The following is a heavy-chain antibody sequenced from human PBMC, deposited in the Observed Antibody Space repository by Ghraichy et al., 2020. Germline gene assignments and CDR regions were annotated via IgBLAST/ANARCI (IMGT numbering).Heavy chain of an antibody. J-gene: IGHJ4*02. CDR1: GFTFDDYG. CDR3: AKEGTEYAIDY. Sequence: GGSLRLSCAASGFTFDDYGMHWVRQAPGKGLEWVSSISGDSGNIYYADSVKGRFTISRDNAKNSLYLQMNSLRTEDTAFYYCAKEGTEYAIDYWGQGTLVTVSS. D-gene: IGHD3/OR15-3a*01. CDR2: ISGDSGNI. V-gene: IGHV3-43*02.